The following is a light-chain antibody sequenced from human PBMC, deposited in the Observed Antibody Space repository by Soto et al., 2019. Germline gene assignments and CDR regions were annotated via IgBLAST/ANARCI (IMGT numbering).Light chain of an antibody. CDR3: QQYRNWPRT. J-gene: IGKJ1*01. Sequence: ETVLTQSPGTLSLSPGERATLSCRASESVNSNYLAWYQQKPGQAPRLLIYGASTRATDMPGRFSGRGSGTEFTLTINSLQSEDFAVYYCQQYRNWPRTFGQGTKV. CDR1: ESVNSN. CDR2: GAS. V-gene: IGKV3-15*01.